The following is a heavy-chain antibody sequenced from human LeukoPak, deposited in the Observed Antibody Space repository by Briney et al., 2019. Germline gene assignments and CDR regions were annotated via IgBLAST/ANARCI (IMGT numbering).Heavy chain of an antibody. CDR2: IHTSGDT. CDR1: EFTVSSTY. CDR3: IVFGDSNH. D-gene: IGHD4-17*01. Sequence: PGGSLRLSCAVSEFTVSSTYMSWVRRAPGKGLERVSAIHTSGDTCYADSVKGRFTISRDTSKNTLYLQINSLRVEDTAVYYCIVFGDSNHWGQGTLVTVSS. J-gene: IGHJ5*02. V-gene: IGHV3-53*01.